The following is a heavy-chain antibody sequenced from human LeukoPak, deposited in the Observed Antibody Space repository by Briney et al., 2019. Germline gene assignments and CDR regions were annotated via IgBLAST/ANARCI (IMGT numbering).Heavy chain of an antibody. V-gene: IGHV3-23*01. CDR2: ISAGGGTT. CDR1: EFTFSSYA. Sequence: GCSLRLACPASEFTFSSYAMTWVRQAPGKGLDLVSGISAGGGTTYYADSVKGRFSISRDNSKKTVYLQMNSLRAERTAVYYCAKDSSGWSHIYMDVWGKGTTVTVSS. J-gene: IGHJ6*03. D-gene: IGHD6-19*01. CDR3: AKDSSGWSHIYMDV.